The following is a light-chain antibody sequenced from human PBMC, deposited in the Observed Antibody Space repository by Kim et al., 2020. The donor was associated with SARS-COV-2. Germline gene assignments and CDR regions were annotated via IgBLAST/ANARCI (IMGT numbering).Light chain of an antibody. Sequence: GTIASITCSGDKLGDRFASGYQPKPGPAPVLVIDQDNKRPSGTPERFSGSSSGNTATLTISGTQATDEADYYCQAWDSSTVVFGGGTKLTVL. J-gene: IGLJ2*01. V-gene: IGLV3-1*01. CDR3: QAWDSSTVV. CDR2: QDN. CDR1: KLGDRF.